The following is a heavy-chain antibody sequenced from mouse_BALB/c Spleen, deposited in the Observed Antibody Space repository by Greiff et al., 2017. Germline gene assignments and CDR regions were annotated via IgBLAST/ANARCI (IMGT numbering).Heavy chain of an antibody. J-gene: IGHJ4*01. CDR1: GYAFTNYL. D-gene: IGHD5-5*01. V-gene: IGHV1-54*01. CDR2: INPGSGGT. Sequence: QVQLQQSGAELVRPGTSVKVSCKASGYAFTNYLIEWVKQRPGQGLEWIGVINPGSGGTNYNEKFKGKATLTADKSSSTAYMQLSSLTSDDSAVYFCARRARPTYYYAMDYWDQGTSVTVSS. CDR3: ARRARPTYYYAMDY.